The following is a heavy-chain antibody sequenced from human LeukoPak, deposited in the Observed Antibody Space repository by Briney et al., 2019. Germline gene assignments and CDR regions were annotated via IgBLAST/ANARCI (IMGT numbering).Heavy chain of an antibody. V-gene: IGHV4-38-2*02. D-gene: IGHD3-10*01. CDR2: IYHSGST. J-gene: IGHJ5*02. CDR3: ARSYGSGSRNWFDP. Sequence: SETLSLTCTVSGYSISSGYYWGWIRQPPGKGLEWIGSIYHSGSTYYNPSLKSRVTISVDTSKNQFSLKLSSVTAADTAVYYCARSYGSGSRNWFDPWGQGTLVTVSS. CDR1: GYSISSGYY.